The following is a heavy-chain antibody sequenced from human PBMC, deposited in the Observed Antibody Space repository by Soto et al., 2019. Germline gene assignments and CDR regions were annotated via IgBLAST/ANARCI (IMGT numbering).Heavy chain of an antibody. J-gene: IGHJ4*02. CDR2: IYYTGTS. CDR3: TRHAIGVVVPAAIRN. CDR1: GGSISSSSYY. V-gene: IGHV4-39*01. D-gene: IGHD2-15*01. Sequence: QVQLPESGPGLVKPSETLSLTCAVSGGSISSSSYYWDWIRQPPGKGLEWIGTIYYTGTSNYNPSLKSRVTISVDTSKNQFSLNLSSVTAADTAVYYCTRHAIGVVVPAAIRNWGQGSLVTVSS.